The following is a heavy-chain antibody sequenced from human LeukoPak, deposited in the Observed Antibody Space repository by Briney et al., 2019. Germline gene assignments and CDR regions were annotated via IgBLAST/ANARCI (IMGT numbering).Heavy chain of an antibody. CDR1: GFTFSSYG. V-gene: IGHV3-30*03. J-gene: IGHJ4*02. Sequence: PGGSLRLSCAASGFTFSSYGMRWVRQAPGKGLEWVAVISYDGSNKYYADSVKGRFTISRDNSKNTLYLQMNSLRAEDTAVYYCARFGYSGYDYPLVYWGQGTLVTVSS. D-gene: IGHD5-12*01. CDR3: ARFGYSGYDYPLVY. CDR2: ISYDGSNK.